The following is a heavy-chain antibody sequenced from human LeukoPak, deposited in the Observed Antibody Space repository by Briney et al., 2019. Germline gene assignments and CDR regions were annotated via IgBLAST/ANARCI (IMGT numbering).Heavy chain of an antibody. CDR1: GFTFSSYW. V-gene: IGHV3-74*01. CDR2: INSDGSST. D-gene: IGHD6-19*01. CDR3: ASGDRNGWYFDY. J-gene: IGHJ4*02. Sequence: GGSLRLSCAASGFTFSSYWMHWVRQAPGKGLVWVSRINSDGSSTSYADSVKGRFTISRDSAKRSLYLQMNSLRVEDTGLYYCASGDRNGWYFDYWGQGTLVTVSS.